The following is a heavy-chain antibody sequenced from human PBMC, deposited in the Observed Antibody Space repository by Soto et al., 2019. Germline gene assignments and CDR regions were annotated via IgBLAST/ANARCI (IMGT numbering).Heavy chain of an antibody. D-gene: IGHD3-16*01. V-gene: IGHV3-33*01. J-gene: IGHJ4*02. CDR3: ASRVGAVDY. CDR1: GFTFSSFV. Sequence: QVQLVESGGGGVQPGRSLRLSCATSGFTFSSFVMHWVRQAPGKGLEWVAVIYHDGSNKCYADSVKGRFTISRDNSKSTLYLQMNSLRAEDTAVYYCASRVGAVDYWGQGTLVTVSS. CDR2: IYHDGSNK.